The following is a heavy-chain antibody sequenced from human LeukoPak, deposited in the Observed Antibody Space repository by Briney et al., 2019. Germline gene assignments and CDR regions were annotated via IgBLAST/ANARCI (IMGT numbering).Heavy chain of an antibody. D-gene: IGHD6-6*01. J-gene: IGHJ4*02. CDR3: ARDMGLYSSSAEIDY. V-gene: IGHV3-21*01. Sequence: GGSLRLSCAASGFTFSSYSMNWVRQAPGKGLEWVSSISSSSSYIYYADSVKGRFTISRDNAKNSLYLRMNSLRAEDTAVYYCARDMGLYSSSAEIDYWGQGTLVTVSS. CDR1: GFTFSSYS. CDR2: ISSSSSYI.